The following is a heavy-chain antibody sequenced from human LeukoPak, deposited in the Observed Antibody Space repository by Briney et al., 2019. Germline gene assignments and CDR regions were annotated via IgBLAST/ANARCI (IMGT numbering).Heavy chain of an antibody. J-gene: IGHJ5*02. Sequence: GSLSLSFAASGFPVSNDYMAWVRQAPGRGLEWVSLIYGDGTTFYTDSVKGRFTISRDNFKDTLYLQMSSLRPEDAALYYCARDRAGAQSWVALDPWGQGTLVTVSS. CDR2: IYGDGTT. V-gene: IGHV3-66*02. D-gene: IGHD3-10*01. CDR1: GFPVSNDY. CDR3: ARDRAGAQSWVALDP.